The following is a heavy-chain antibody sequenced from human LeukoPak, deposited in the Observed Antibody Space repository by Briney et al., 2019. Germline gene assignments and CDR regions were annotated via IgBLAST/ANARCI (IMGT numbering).Heavy chain of an antibody. J-gene: IGHJ4*02. CDR2: IDPDNGGT. V-gene: IGHV1-2*04. D-gene: IGHD6-19*01. Sequence: ASVKVSCKASGYTFTGYYIHWVRQAPGQGLEWMGWIDPDNGGTKYAQKFQGWVTMTRDTSISTVYMELSSLRSEDTAVYYCARVSVSSGWPHFDYWGQGTLVTVSS. CDR1: GYTFTGYY. CDR3: ARVSVSSGWPHFDY.